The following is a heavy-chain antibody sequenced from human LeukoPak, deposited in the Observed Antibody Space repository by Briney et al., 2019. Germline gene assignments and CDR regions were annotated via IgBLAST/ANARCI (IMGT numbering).Heavy chain of an antibody. V-gene: IGHV3-30*03. CDR2: ISHDGSNK. CDR1: GFTVSSNY. CDR3: ARGGGYYDFWSGYNHYWYFDL. J-gene: IGHJ2*01. D-gene: IGHD3-3*01. Sequence: GGSLRLSCAASGFTVSSNYMSWVRQAPGKGLEWVAMISHDGSNKYYTDSVKGRFTISRDNSKNTLSLQMSRLTLEDTAVYYCARGGGYYDFWSGYNHYWYFDLWGRGTLVSVSS.